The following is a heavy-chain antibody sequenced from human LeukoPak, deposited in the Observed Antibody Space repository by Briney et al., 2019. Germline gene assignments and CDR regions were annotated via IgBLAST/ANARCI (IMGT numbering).Heavy chain of an antibody. J-gene: IGHJ4*02. CDR2: IMSNNGGT. CDR3: ARDPVDGYYHFDY. V-gene: IGHV1-2*02. D-gene: IGHD1-26*01. Sequence: ASVKVSCKASGYTFTNYHVHWVRQAPGQGLEWMGWIMSNNGGTHYAQKFQGRVTMTRDTSVSTAYFELTSLRSDDTAIYYCARDPVDGYYHFDYWGQGTLVTVSP. CDR1: GYTFTNYH.